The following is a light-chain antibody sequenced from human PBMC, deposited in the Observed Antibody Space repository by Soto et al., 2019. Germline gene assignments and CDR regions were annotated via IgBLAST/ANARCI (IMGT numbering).Light chain of an antibody. CDR2: GNN. J-gene: IGLJ6*01. CDR1: SSNIGAGYD. Sequence: QSVLTQPPSVSGALGQRVTISCTGSSSNIGAGYDVHWYQQFPGTAPKLLIYGNNNRPAGVPDRSSGSKSGTSASLAITGLQADDDADFCGQSYDSSLIGSVFGTGTKLTVL. V-gene: IGLV1-40*01. CDR3: QSYDSSLIGSV.